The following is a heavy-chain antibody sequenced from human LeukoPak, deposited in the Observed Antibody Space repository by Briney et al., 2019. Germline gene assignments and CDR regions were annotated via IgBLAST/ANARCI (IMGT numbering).Heavy chain of an antibody. CDR1: GYTFTSYS. D-gene: IGHD2-2*02. Sequence: ASVKVSWKASGYTFTSYSINWVRQAPGQGLEWMAWISAYNGNTNYAQKFQGRVTLSRDTSTSTAYMELRSLRSDDTAVYFCARGMSGYTEDPFDIWGQGTVVTVSS. CDR3: ARGMSGYTEDPFDI. J-gene: IGHJ3*02. V-gene: IGHV1-18*01. CDR2: ISAYNGNT.